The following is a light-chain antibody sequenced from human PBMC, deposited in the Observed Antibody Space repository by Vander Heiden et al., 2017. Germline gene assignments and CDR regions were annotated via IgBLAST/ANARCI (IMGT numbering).Light chain of an antibody. V-gene: IGLV1-40*01. CDR3: QSYDSRLSGSV. CDR1: NIGAGYH. Sequence: QSVLTQPPSVSGAPGQRVTISNIGAGYHVNWYQQLPGTAPKLLIYGNSNRPSGVPDRFSVSKSGTSASLAITGLQAEDEADYYCQSYDSRLSGSVFGGGTKLTVL. J-gene: IGLJ2*01. CDR2: GNS.